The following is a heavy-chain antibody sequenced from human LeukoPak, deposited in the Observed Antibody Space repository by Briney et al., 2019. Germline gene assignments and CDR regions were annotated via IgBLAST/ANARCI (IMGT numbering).Heavy chain of an antibody. J-gene: IGHJ4*02. CDR1: GYSFTTYW. V-gene: IGHV5-51*01. CDR2: IYPDDSDT. CDR3: ARQGYSGYEYSFDY. D-gene: IGHD5-12*01. Sequence: GESLKISCKGSGYSFTTYWIGWVRQMPGKGLEWMGIIYPDDSDTRYCPSFQGQVTMSADKSITTAYLQWSSLKASDTAMYYCARQGYSGYEYSFDYWGQGTLVTVSS.